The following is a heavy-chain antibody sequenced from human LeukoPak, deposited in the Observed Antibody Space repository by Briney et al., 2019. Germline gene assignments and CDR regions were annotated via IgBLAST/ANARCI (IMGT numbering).Heavy chain of an antibody. CDR3: ATSSSVTHTRDP. Sequence: ASVKVSCKASGYGFSDVYFNWVRQAPGQGLEWMGWINPHSGATNYAQRFQGRVSMDASFGTAYIELSRLTSDDTAVYYCATSSSVTHTRDPWGQGTLVTVSS. V-gene: IGHV1-2*02. D-gene: IGHD5/OR15-5a*01. CDR2: INPHSGAT. J-gene: IGHJ5*02. CDR1: GYGFSDVY.